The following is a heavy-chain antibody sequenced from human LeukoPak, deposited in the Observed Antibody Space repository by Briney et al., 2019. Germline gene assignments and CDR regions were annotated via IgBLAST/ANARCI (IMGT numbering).Heavy chain of an antibody. CDR3: LRNRGPAGGSSFDP. D-gene: IGHD3-10*01. Sequence: PSETLSLTYSVSGYSITSGYYWGWIRQPPGKGLEWIGSMYHNGGAYYNPSLKSRVTISVDTSKNQFSLKLISATATDTAVYYSLRNRGPAGGSSFDPLGQGTLVTVSS. CDR1: GYSITSGYY. J-gene: IGHJ5*02. CDR2: MYHNGGA. V-gene: IGHV4-38-2*02.